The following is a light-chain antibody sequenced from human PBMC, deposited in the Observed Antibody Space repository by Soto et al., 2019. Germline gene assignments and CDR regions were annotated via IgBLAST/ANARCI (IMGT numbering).Light chain of an antibody. Sequence: EIVMPPSPVTLSVSPGERATLSCRASQSVNSNFAWYQQKPGQAPRLLIYAASTGATGIPARFSGSGSGSDFTLTISSLQSEDFEVYYCQQDNSWPLTFGPGTKVDIK. CDR3: QQDNSWPLT. J-gene: IGKJ3*01. CDR1: QSVNSN. CDR2: AAS. V-gene: IGKV3-15*01.